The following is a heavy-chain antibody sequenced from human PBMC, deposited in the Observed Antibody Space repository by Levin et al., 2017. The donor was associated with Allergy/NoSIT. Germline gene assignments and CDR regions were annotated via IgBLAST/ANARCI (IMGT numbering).Heavy chain of an antibody. CDR3: ARADSGNTPAGY. D-gene: IGHD3-10*01. CDR1: GYTFTSYY. Sequence: GESLKISCKASGYTFTSYYMHWVRQAPGQGLEWMGIINPSGGSTSYAQKFQGRVTMTRDTSTSTVYMELSSLRSEDTAVYYCARADSGNTPAGYWGQGTLVTVSS. V-gene: IGHV1-46*03. CDR2: INPSGGST. J-gene: IGHJ4*02.